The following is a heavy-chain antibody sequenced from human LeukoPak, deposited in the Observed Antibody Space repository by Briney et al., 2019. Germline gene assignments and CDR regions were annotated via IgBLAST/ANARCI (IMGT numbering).Heavy chain of an antibody. V-gene: IGHV4-59*01. CDR2: ISSGGST. J-gene: IGHJ4*02. CDR3: ARGDDYKSTLFDY. D-gene: IGHD5-12*01. CDR1: GASISRYF. Sequence: SETLSLTCTVSGASISRYFWNWIRRPPGKELEWIGYISSGGSTNYNPSLKSRVTISIDTSKNQFSLKLTSATAADTAIYYCARGDDYKSTLFDYWGQGTLVTVSS.